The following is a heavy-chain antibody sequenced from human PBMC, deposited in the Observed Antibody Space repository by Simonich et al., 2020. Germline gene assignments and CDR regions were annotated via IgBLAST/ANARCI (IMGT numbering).Heavy chain of an antibody. J-gene: IGHJ3*02. CDR1: GFTFSSYA. CDR2: ISVSGGST. D-gene: IGHD3-22*01. CDR3: AKDLGERITMIVVVIDAFDI. Sequence: GGGLVQPGGSLRLSCAASGFTFSSYAMSWVRQAPGKGLEWVSAISVSGGSTYYADSVNGRFTISRDNSKNTLYLQMNSLRAEDTAVYYCAKDLGERITMIVVVIDAFDIWGQGTMVTVSS. V-gene: IGHV3-23*01.